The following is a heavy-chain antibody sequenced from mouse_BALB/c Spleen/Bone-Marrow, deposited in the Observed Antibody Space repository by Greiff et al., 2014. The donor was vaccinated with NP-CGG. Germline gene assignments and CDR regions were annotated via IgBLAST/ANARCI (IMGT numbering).Heavy chain of an antibody. D-gene: IGHD1-2*01. Sequence: DVKLVESGGGLVKPGGSLKLSCAASGFTFSDYYMYWVRQTPEKRLEWVATISDGGSYTYYPDSVKGRFTISRDNAKNNLYLQMSSLKPEDTAMYYCARDLITTATSFAYWGQGTLVTVPA. CDR2: ISDGGSYT. CDR3: ARDLITTATSFAY. V-gene: IGHV5-4*02. CDR1: GFTFSDYY. J-gene: IGHJ3*01.